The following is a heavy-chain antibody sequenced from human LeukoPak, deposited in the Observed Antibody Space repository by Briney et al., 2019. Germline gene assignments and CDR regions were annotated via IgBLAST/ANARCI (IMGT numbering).Heavy chain of an antibody. CDR1: GFTFSTYD. Sequence: GGSLRLSCVASGFTFSTYDMTWVRQAPGKGLEWVSGISGSGGSTYYADSVEGRFTISRDNSKNTLYLQMSSLRAEDTAVYYCAKDLVEADYWGQGTLVTVSS. V-gene: IGHV3-23*01. J-gene: IGHJ4*02. CDR3: AKDLVEADY. CDR2: ISGSGGST. D-gene: IGHD3-16*02.